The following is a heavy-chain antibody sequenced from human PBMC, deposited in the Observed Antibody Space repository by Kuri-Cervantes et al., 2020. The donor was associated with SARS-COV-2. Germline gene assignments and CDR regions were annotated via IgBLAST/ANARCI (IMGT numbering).Heavy chain of an antibody. V-gene: IGHV3-7*01. J-gene: IGHJ5*02. CDR2: IKQDGSEK. Sequence: GESLKISCAASGFTFSSYWMSWVRQAPGKGLEWVANIKQDGSEKYYVDSVKGRFTISRDNAKNSLYLQINSLRAEDTAVYYCARVIPAAILLTGSGSNWFDPWGQGTLVTVSS. D-gene: IGHD2-2*01. CDR3: ARVIPAAILLTGSGSNWFDP. CDR1: GFTFSSYW.